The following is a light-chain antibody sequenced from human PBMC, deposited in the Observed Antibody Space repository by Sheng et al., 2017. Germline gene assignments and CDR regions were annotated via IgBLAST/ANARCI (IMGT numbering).Light chain of an antibody. J-gene: IGKJ4*01. Sequence: DIQMTQSPSSLSASVGDRVTITCRASQGISNSLAWYQQRPGEAPKLLVYGASRLESGVPSRFSGSGSGTQYTLSISGLQPEDFAIYYCQKYNSAPHTFGGGTKVEIK. CDR1: QGISNS. V-gene: IGKV1-NL1*01. CDR3: QKYNSAPHT. CDR2: GAS.